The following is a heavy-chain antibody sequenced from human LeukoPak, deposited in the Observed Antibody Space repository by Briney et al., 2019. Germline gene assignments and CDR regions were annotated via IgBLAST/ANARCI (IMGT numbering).Heavy chain of an antibody. V-gene: IGHV3-33*01. CDR3: ARRSSGTSGLDY. D-gene: IGHD1-26*01. CDR1: GFVFNNYG. Sequence: PGGSLRLSCAASGFVFNNYGMHWVRQAPGKGLEWVAVIWTDGSKKSYADSVKGRFTFTRDNSKNMLYLQMDSLRADDTAVYYCARRSSGTSGLDYWGREYWSPSPQ. CDR2: IWTDGSKK. J-gene: IGHJ4*02.